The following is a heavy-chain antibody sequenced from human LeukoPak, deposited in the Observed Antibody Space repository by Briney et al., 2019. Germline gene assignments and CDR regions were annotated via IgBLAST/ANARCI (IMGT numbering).Heavy chain of an antibody. V-gene: IGHV2-5*01. CDR1: GFSLSTSGVG. CDR2: IYWNDDK. Sequence: SGPTLVNPTQTLTLTCTFSGFSLSTSGVGVGWIRQPPGKALEWLALIYWNDDKRYSPSLKSRLTITKDTSKNQVVLTMTNTDPVDTATYYCAHSPYCGGDCPSDAFDIWGQGTMVTVSS. CDR3: AHSPYCGGDCPSDAFDI. J-gene: IGHJ3*02. D-gene: IGHD2-21*01.